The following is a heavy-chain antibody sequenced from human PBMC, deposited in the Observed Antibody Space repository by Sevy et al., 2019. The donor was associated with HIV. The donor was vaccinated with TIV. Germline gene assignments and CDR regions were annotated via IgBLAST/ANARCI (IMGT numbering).Heavy chain of an antibody. CDR1: GFTFGSFS. CDR2: IWYDGRTK. CDR3: ARDSARVIVPTAGFDS. Sequence: GGSLRLSCSASGFTFGSFSMHWVRQAPGKGLEWVAAIWYDGRTKQYADSVKGRFTISRDNSKNMLNLEMNSLRAEDTALYFCARDSARVIVPTAGFDSWGQGTVVTVSS. J-gene: IGHJ5*01. V-gene: IGHV3-33*01. D-gene: IGHD1-1*01.